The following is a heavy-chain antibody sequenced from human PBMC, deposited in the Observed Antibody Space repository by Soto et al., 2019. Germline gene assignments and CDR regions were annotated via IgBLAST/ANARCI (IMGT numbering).Heavy chain of an antibody. CDR3: ARIGTLRTGYCSGGDAWFDP. Sequence: VSGPTLVNPTQTLTLTCTFSGFSLSTSGMCVSWIRQPPGKALEWLARIDWDDDKYYSTSLKTRLTISKDTSKNQVVLTMTNMDPVDTATYYCARIGTLRTGYCSGGDAWFDPWGQGTLVTVSS. D-gene: IGHD2-15*01. V-gene: IGHV2-70*11. J-gene: IGHJ5*02. CDR2: IDWDDDK. CDR1: GFSLSTSGMC.